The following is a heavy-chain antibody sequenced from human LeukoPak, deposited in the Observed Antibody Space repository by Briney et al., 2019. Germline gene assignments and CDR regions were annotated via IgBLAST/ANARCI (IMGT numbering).Heavy chain of an antibody. D-gene: IGHD5-18*01. V-gene: IGHV4-34*01. CDR2: ISYSGST. CDR1: GGSFSGYY. Sequence: SETVSLTCAVYGGSFSGYYWSWIRQPPGKGLEWIGGISYSGSTYYNPSLKSRVTISVVTSKNQFSLKLSSVTAADTAVYYCARADSYVDAFDIWGQGTMVTVSS. J-gene: IGHJ3*02. CDR3: ARADSYVDAFDI.